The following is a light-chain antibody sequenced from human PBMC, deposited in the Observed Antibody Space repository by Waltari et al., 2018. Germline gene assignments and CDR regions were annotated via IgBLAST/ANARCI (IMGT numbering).Light chain of an antibody. CDR1: SSNIGSNY. CDR2: YSN. Sequence: QSVLTQPPSASGAPGQSVTISCSGSSSNIGSNYVYWYQQLPGTAPKLLIYYSNQRPSGVPDRFSGSKSGTSASLAITGLRSEDEADYYCAAWDNSLSSLLFGGGTRLTVL. CDR3: AAWDNSLSSLL. V-gene: IGLV1-47*02. J-gene: IGLJ2*01.